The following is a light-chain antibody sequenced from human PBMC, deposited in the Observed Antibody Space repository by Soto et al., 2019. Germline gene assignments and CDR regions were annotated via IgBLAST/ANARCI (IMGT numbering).Light chain of an antibody. CDR3: QQYSSYWT. J-gene: IGKJ1*01. CDR2: KAS. Sequence: DIQMTQSPSTLSGSVGDRVTITCRASQTISSWLAWYQQKPGKAPKLLIYKASTLKSGVPSRFSGSGSGTEFTLTISSLQPDDFATYYCQQYSSYWTFRQGTKVDI. V-gene: IGKV1-5*03. CDR1: QTISSW.